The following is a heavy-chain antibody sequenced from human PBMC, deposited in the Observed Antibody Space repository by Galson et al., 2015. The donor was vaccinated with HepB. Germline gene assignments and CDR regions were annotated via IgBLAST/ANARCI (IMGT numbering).Heavy chain of an antibody. CDR1: GFTFGDYA. V-gene: IGHV3-49*04. D-gene: IGHD3-22*01. J-gene: IGHJ3*02. CDR2: IRSKAYGGTT. CDR3: TRDSRGGAEDSSGPGVSGAFDI. Sequence: SLRLSCAASGFTFGDYAMSWVRQAPGKGLEWVGFIRSKAYGGTTEYAASVKGRFTISRDDSKSIAYLQMNSLKTEDTAVYYCTRDSRGGAEDSSGPGVSGAFDIWGQGTMVTVSS.